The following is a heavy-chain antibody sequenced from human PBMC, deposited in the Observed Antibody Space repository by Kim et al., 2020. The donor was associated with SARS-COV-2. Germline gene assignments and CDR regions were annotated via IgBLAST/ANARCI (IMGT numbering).Heavy chain of an antibody. J-gene: IGHJ4*02. CDR3: TTAGWYWLSDY. V-gene: IGHV3-15*01. D-gene: IGHD6-19*01. Sequence: TYYAAPVKGSLTISRDDSKNTLYLQMNSLKTEDTAVYYCTTAGWYWLSDYWGQGTLVTVSS. CDR2: T.